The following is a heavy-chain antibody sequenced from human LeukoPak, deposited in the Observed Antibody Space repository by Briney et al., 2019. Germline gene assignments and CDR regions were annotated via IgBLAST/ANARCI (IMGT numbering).Heavy chain of an antibody. D-gene: IGHD6-19*01. CDR3: ASLRGWFVGAHAFDI. V-gene: IGHV5-51*01. Sequence: GESLKISCKGSGYSFTNYWIGWVRQMPGKGLEWMGIIYAGDSDTRYSPSFQGQVTISADKSISTAYLQWSSLKASDTAMYCCASLRGWFVGAHAFDIWGQGTMVTVSS. CDR2: IYAGDSDT. J-gene: IGHJ3*02. CDR1: GYSFTNYW.